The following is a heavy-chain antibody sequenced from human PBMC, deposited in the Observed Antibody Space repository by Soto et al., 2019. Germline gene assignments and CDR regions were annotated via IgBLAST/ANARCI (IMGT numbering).Heavy chain of an antibody. J-gene: IGHJ4*02. CDR2: IIPIFGTA. V-gene: IGHV1-69*13. CDR1: GGTFSSYA. D-gene: IGHD2-21*02. Sequence: ASVKVSCKASGGTFSSYAISWVRQAPGQGLEWMGGIIPIFGTANYAQKFQGRVTITADESTSTAYMELSSLRSEDTAVYYCARASVVTPLVLYYFDYWGQGTLVTVSS. CDR3: ARASVVTPLVLYYFDY.